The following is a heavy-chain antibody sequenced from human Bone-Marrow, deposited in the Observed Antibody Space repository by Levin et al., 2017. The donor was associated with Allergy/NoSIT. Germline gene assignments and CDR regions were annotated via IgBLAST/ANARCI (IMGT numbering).Heavy chain of an antibody. CDR2: INTNTGNP. D-gene: IGHD2-21*01. J-gene: IGHJ5*02. V-gene: IGHV7-4-1*02. CDR1: GYTFTSYA. CDR3: AREPYGGGDEDNWFDP. Sequence: ASVKVSCKASGYTFTSYAMNWVRQAPGQGLEWMGWINTNTGNPTYAQGFTGRFVFSLDTSVSTAYLQISSLKAEDTAVYYCAREPYGGGDEDNWFDPWGQGTLVTVSS.